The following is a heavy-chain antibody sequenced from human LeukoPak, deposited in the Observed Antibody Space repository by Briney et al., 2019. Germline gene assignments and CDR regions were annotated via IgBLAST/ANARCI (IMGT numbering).Heavy chain of an antibody. D-gene: IGHD2-2*01. CDR1: GFTFSSYD. V-gene: IGHV3-30*03. CDR2: IRYDGRHT. CDR3: SRGECSSSSCHYDAFYI. Sequence: PGRSLRLSCGASGFTFSSYDMHWVRRAPGKGLEWVAGIRYDGRHTYHADSVKGRFTISRDNSKNTLYLQMDSLRPDDTAVYYCSRGECSSSSCHYDAFYIWGQGTMVTVSS. J-gene: IGHJ3*02.